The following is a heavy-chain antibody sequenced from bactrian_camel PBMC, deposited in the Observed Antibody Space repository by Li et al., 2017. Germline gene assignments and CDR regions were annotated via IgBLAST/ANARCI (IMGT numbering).Heavy chain of an antibody. CDR2: IWSRGSTT. V-gene: IGHV3-3*01. D-gene: IGHD4*01. Sequence: QVQLVESGGGSVQAGGSLRLSCSYTVSRVTMAWFRQAPGKEREVVAIIWSRGSTTYYTDSVTGRFTISQDNARNTVYLQMNSLKPEDTAVYYCVRDPVGYYTDNIANYWGQGTQVTVS. CDR3: VRDPVGYYTDNIANY. J-gene: IGHJ4*01. CDR1: TVSRVT.